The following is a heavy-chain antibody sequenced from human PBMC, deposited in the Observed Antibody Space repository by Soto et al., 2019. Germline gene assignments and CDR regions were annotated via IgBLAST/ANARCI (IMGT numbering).Heavy chain of an antibody. D-gene: IGHD1-26*01. CDR3: ARGRAVGSHFGS. J-gene: IGHJ4*02. Sequence: ESGGDLVQPGGSLRLSCAASGFTFSSFEFNWVRQAPGKGLEWVSYIDVSGTGIYYADSVKGRFTISRDNAKNSLYLQMNSLRAEDSAVYYCARGRAVGSHFGSWGQGTLVTVSS. V-gene: IGHV3-48*03. CDR1: GFTFSSFE. CDR2: IDVSGTGI.